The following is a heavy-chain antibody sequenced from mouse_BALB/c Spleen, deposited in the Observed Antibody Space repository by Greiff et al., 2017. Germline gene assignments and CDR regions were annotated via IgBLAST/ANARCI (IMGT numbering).Heavy chain of an antibody. J-gene: IGHJ4*01. V-gene: IGHV3-6*02. CDR3: ANLGHYYAMDY. Sequence: EVKLMESGPGLVKPSQSLSLTCSVTGYSITSGYYWNWIRQFPGNKLEWMGYISYDGSNNYNPSLKNRISITRDTSKNQFFLKLNSVTTEDTATYYCANLGHYYAMDYWGQGTSVTVSS. CDR1: GYSITSGYY. D-gene: IGHD4-1*01. CDR2: ISYDGSN.